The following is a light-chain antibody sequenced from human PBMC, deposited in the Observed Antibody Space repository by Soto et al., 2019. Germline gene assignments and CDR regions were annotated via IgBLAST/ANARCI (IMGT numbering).Light chain of an antibody. J-gene: IGKJ2*01. CDR1: QSVLYSSNNKNY. CDR3: QQDYSTPPT. CDR2: WAS. Sequence: DIVMTQSPDSLPVSLGERATINCESSQSVLYSSNNKNYLAWYQQKPGQPPKLLIYWASTRESGVPDRFSGSGSGSDFTLTINSLQAKDVAVYYYQQDYSTPPTFGQGTKLEIK. V-gene: IGKV4-1*01.